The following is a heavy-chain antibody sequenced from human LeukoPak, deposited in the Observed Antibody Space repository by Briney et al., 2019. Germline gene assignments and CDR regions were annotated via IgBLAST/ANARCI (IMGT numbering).Heavy chain of an antibody. CDR2: ISCYNGET. CDR1: GYTFRSYG. CDR3: VATSTYYYDSSGNG. V-gene: IGHV1-18*01. J-gene: IGHJ4*02. Sequence: ASVKVSCKASGYTFRSYGLSWVRQAPGQGLEWLGWISCYNGETRYEQNLQGRVTLTTDTSTTTAYMELRSLRSDDTAVYYCVATSTYYYDSSGNGWGQGTLVTVSS. D-gene: IGHD3-22*01.